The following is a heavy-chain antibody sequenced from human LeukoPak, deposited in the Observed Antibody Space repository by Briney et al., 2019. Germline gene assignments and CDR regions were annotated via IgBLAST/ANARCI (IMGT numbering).Heavy chain of an antibody. CDR2: IDYSGST. D-gene: IGHD3-10*01. CDR1: GGSISSYY. V-gene: IGHV4-59*01. J-gene: IGHJ4*02. CDR3: ARDRAYGSGKYYFDY. Sequence: PSETLSLTCTVSGGSISSYYWRWIRQPPGKGLEWIGYIDYSGSTNYNPSLKSRVTIAVDTSKSQFSLKLSSVTAADTAVYYCARDRAYGSGKYYFDYWGQGTLVTVSS.